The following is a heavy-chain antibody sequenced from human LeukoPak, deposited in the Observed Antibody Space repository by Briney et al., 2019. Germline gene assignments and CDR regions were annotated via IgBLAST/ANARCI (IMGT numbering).Heavy chain of an antibody. D-gene: IGHD3-22*01. V-gene: IGHV3-73*01. Sequence: KVSCTTSGYTFTSYDINWVRQASGKGLEWVGRIRSKANNYATAYAASVKGRFTISREDSKNTAYLQMNSLKTEDTAVYYRTRRNKDDSSGYYYDWGQGTLVTVSS. CDR2: IRSKANNYAT. J-gene: IGHJ4*02. CDR1: GYTFTSYD. CDR3: TRRNKDDSSGYYYD.